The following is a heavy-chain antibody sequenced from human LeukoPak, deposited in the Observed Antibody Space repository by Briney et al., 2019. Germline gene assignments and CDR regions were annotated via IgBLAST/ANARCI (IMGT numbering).Heavy chain of an antibody. J-gene: IGHJ4*02. D-gene: IGHD4-17*01. CDR1: GFTFTSHS. Sequence: GGSLRLSCAASGFTFTSHSMNWVRQAPGKGLEWISYISSSSSTIYYADSVKGRFTISRDNAKNSLYLKMSSLRDEDTAVYYCASLMTTVYYFDYWGQGTLVTVSS. V-gene: IGHV3-48*02. CDR3: ASLMTTVYYFDY. CDR2: ISSSSSTI.